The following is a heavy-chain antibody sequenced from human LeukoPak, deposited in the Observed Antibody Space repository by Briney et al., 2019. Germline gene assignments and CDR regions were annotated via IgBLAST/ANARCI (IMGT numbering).Heavy chain of an antibody. J-gene: IGHJ6*02. D-gene: IGHD2-21*01. Sequence: SETLSLTCTVSGGSIISSSYNWGWIRQPPGKGLEWIGSIYFSGSSYYNPSLRSRVTISVDTSKNQFSLRLTSVTAADTAVYYCARLLFAMDVWGQGTTVTVSS. CDR1: GGSIISSSYN. V-gene: IGHV4-39*01. CDR3: ARLLFAMDV. CDR2: IYFSGSS.